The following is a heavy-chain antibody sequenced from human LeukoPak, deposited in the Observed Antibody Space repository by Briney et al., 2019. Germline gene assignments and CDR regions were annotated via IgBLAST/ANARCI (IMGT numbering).Heavy chain of an antibody. CDR2: INPNSGGT. D-gene: IGHD3-10*01. CDR3: ARAGYSGSYGHYYYYYYMDV. Sequence: ASVKVSCKASGYTFTGYYMHWVQQAPGQGLEWMGWINPNSGGTNYAQKFQGRVTMTRDTSISTAYMELSRLRSDDTAVYYCARAGYSGSYGHYYYYYYMDVWGKGTTVTVSS. J-gene: IGHJ6*03. CDR1: GYTFTGYY. V-gene: IGHV1-2*02.